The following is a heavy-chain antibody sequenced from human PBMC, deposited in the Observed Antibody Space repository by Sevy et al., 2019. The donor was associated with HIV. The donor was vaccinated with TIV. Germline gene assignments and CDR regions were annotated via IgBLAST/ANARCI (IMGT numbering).Heavy chain of an antibody. D-gene: IGHD1-26*01. CDR1: GYSISSGYY. CDR2: IYHSGST. Sequence: SETLSLTCAVSGYSISSGYYWGWIRQPPWKGLEWIGSIYHSGSTYYNPSLKSRVTISVDTSKNQFSLKLSSVTAADTAVYYCASVGWGGSYSLNWFDPWGQGTLVTVSS. J-gene: IGHJ5*02. CDR3: ASVGWGGSYSLNWFDP. V-gene: IGHV4-38-2*01.